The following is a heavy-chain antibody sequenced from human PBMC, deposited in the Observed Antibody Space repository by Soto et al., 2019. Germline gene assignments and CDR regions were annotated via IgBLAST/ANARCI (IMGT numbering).Heavy chain of an antibody. Sequence: GLTLVNPTHTLTLTCTFSGFSLSTSVVGVGWIRQPPGKALEWLALIYWNDDKRYSPSLKSRLTITKDTSKNQVVLTMTNMEPVDTATYYCAHSPTYYDFWSGPYRGGFDYWGQGTLVTVSS. J-gene: IGHJ4*02. CDR1: GFSLSTSVVG. D-gene: IGHD3-3*01. V-gene: IGHV2-5*01. CDR2: IYWNDDK. CDR3: AHSPTYYDFWSGPYRGGFDY.